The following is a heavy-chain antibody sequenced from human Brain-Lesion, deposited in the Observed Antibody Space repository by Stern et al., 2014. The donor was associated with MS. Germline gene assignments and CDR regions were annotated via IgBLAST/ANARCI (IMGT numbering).Heavy chain of an antibody. V-gene: IGHV4-39*01. CDR2: LYYSGFT. CDR1: GGSISSSTYY. J-gene: IGHJ4*02. CDR3: ARHDSVPRPSQLYSARDRGPGYFDY. D-gene: IGHD1-26*01. Sequence: VQLVQSGPGLVKPSETLSLTCTVSGGSISSSTYYWALIRQPPGKGLEWIGNLYYSGFTYYNPSLKSRVTISVDMSKNQFSLKLSSVTAADTAIYYCARHDSVPRPSQLYSARDRGPGYFDYWGQGTLVTVSS.